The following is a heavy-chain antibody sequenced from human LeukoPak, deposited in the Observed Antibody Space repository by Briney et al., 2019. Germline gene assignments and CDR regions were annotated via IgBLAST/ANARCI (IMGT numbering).Heavy chain of an antibody. D-gene: IGHD1-20*01. Sequence: GASVKVSCKASGYTFTGYYMHWVRQAPGQGLEWMGWINPNSGGTNYGQKFQGRVTMTRDTSISTAYMELSRLRSDDTAVYYCAREGITGTTSFDYWGQGTLVTVSS. CDR1: GYTFTGYY. J-gene: IGHJ4*02. V-gene: IGHV1-2*02. CDR3: AREGITGTTSFDY. CDR2: INPNSGGT.